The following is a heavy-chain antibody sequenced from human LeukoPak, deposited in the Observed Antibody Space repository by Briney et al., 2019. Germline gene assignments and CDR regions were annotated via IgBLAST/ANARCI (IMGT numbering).Heavy chain of an antibody. Sequence: ASVKVSCKASGYTFTSYDINWVRQAPGQGLEWMGWISAYNGNTNYAQKLQGRVTMTTDTSTSTAYMELRSLRSDDTAVYYCARVRLLYYYDSSGYYNLDYWGQGTLVTVSS. D-gene: IGHD3-22*01. CDR3: ARVRLLYYYDSSGYYNLDY. V-gene: IGHV1-18*01. CDR2: ISAYNGNT. CDR1: GYTFTSYD. J-gene: IGHJ4*02.